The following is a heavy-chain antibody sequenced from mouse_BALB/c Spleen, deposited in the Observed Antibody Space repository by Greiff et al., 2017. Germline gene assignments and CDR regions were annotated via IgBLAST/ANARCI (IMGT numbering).Heavy chain of an antibody. J-gene: IGHJ4*01. CDR3: ARWGRNYAMDY. Sequence: VQLQQSGAELARPGASVKLSCTASGYTFTSFWMQWVQQRPGQGLEWIGAIYPGDGAIRYTQKVKGKATLTADKTSNTAYMQLSSLASEDSAVYYFARWGRNYAMDYWGQGTSVTVSS. D-gene: IGHD2-3*01. V-gene: IGHV1-87*01. CDR1: GYTFTSFW. CDR2: IYPGDGAI.